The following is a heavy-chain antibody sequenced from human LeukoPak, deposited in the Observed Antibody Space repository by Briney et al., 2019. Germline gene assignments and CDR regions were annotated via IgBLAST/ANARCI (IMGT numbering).Heavy chain of an antibody. CDR1: GGSISSGDYY. Sequence: SETLSLTCTVSGGSISSGDYYWSWIRQNPGKGLEWIGYIYYSGSTYYNPSLKSRLTISVDTSKNQLSLKLSSVTAADTAVYYCARSSYGDAVDYWGQGTLVTVSS. J-gene: IGHJ4*02. D-gene: IGHD4-17*01. CDR2: IYYSGST. CDR3: ARSSYGDAVDY. V-gene: IGHV4-31*03.